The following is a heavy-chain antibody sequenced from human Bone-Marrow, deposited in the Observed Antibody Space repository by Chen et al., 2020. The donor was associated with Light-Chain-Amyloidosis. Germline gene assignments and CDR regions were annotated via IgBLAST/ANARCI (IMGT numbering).Heavy chain of an antibody. V-gene: IGHV3-15*01. J-gene: IGHJ4*02. CDR3: ASDGGLVVVEAAV. CDR1: GFSFSNAW. CDR2: SKSESDGGTT. D-gene: IGHD2-21*01. Sequence: EVRLVESGGGVVKPGGSLRLSCEASGFSFSNAWVTWVRQAPGKGLEWLGRSKSESDGGTTAFAASVQGRFGISRDQTRNTVYLQMSSLKSDDTAIYYCASDGGLVVVEAAVWGQGTQVTVSS.